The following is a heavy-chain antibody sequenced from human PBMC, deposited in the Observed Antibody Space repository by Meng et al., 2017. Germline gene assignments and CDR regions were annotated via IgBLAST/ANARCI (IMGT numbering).Heavy chain of an antibody. CDR3: ARENRWEPPDY. CDR1: GYTFTSYA. D-gene: IGHD1-26*01. Sequence: VRLVEPGSGLKDPGAYSKGSCRAAGYTFTSYAMNWVRQAPGQGLEWMGWINTNTGNPTYAQGFTGRFVFSLDTSVSTAYLQISSLKAEDTAVYYCARENRWEPPDYWGQGTLVTVSS. CDR2: INTNTGNP. J-gene: IGHJ4*02. V-gene: IGHV7-4-1*02.